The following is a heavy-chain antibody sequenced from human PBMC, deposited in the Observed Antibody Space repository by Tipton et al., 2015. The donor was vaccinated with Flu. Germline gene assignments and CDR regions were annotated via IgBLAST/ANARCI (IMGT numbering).Heavy chain of an antibody. V-gene: IGHV3-74*02. D-gene: IGHD6-19*01. J-gene: IGHJ4*02. CDR2: INKDGSTT. Sequence: QLVQSGGGLVQPGGSLRLSCAASGFTFSGHWMHWVRQAPGKGLVWVSHINKDGSTTDYADSVKGRFTISRDNAKNTVYLQMNSLRAEDTAVYYCVRTLGGAGAYWGPGTLVTVSS. CDR3: VRTLGGAGAY. CDR1: GFTFSGHW.